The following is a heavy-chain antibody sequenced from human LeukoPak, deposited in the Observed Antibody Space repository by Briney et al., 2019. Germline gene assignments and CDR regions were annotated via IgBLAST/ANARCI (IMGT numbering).Heavy chain of an antibody. CDR1: GGSFSGYY. V-gene: IGHV4-34*01. J-gene: IGHJ2*01. D-gene: IGHD4-17*01. Sequence: SETLSLTCAVYGGSFSGYYWSWIRQPPGKGLEWIGEINHSGSTNYNPSLKSRVTISVDTPKNQFSLKLSSVTAADTAVYYCARGQGTVTTRLGYFDLWGRGTLVTDSS. CDR3: ARGQGTVTTRLGYFDL. CDR2: INHSGST.